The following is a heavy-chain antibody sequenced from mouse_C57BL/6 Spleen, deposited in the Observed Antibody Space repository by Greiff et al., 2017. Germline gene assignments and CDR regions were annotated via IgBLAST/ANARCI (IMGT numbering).Heavy chain of an antibody. J-gene: IGHJ1*03. CDR1: GYTFTSYW. CDR3: ARRGMYDGYYGYFDV. Sequence: QVQLQQPGAELVKPGASVKMSCKASGYTFTSYWITWVKQRPGQGLEWIGDIYPGSGSTNYNEKFKSKATLTVDTSSSTAYMQLSSLTSEDSAVYYCARRGMYDGYYGYFDVWGTGTTVTVSS. D-gene: IGHD2-3*01. CDR2: IYPGSGST. V-gene: IGHV1-55*01.